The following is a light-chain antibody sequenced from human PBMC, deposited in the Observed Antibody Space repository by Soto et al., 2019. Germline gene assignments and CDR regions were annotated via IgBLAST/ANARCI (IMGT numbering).Light chain of an antibody. V-gene: IGKV4-1*01. CDR1: QSVLYSSNNKNY. Sequence: DIVMTQSTESLAVSLGERATINCKSRQSVLYSSNNKNYLAWYQQKPGQPPKLLIYWASTRESGVPDRFSGSGSGTDFTLTISRLQAEDVAVYYCQQYYSTPQTFGQGTKVEIK. CDR3: QQYYSTPQT. J-gene: IGKJ1*01. CDR2: WAS.